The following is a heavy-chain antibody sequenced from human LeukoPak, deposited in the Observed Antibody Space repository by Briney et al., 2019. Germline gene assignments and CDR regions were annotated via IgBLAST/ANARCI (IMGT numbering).Heavy chain of an antibody. Sequence: SETLSLTCTVSGDSISRGGYFWPWIPQHPGEGLEWIGYIYNGGRTYYNPSRKNRITISLDASKNQFSLNVDSVTAADTAIYYCARDLTTAGYYWDWGQGTLVTVSS. J-gene: IGHJ4*02. CDR3: ARDLTTAGYYWD. CDR2: IYNGGRT. CDR1: GDSISRGGYF. D-gene: IGHD3-22*01. V-gene: IGHV4-31*03.